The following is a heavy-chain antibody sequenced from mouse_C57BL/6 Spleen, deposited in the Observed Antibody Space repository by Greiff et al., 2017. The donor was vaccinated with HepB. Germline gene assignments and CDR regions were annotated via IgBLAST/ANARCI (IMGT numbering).Heavy chain of an antibody. CDR3: ARHGARDYFDY. CDR1: GFTFSSYT. Sequence: EVKVEESGGGLVKPGGSLKLSCAASGFTFSSYTMSWVRQTPEKRLEWVATISGGGGNTYYPDSVKGRFTISRDNAKNTLYLQMSSLRSEDTALYYCARHGARDYFDYWGQGTTLTVSS. J-gene: IGHJ2*01. D-gene: IGHD3-3*01. CDR2: ISGGGGNT. V-gene: IGHV5-9*01.